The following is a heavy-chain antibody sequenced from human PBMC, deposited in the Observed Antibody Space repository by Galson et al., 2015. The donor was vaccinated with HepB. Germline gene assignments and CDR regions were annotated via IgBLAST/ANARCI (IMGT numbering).Heavy chain of an antibody. D-gene: IGHD3-10*01. CDR3: ARSLGRRGVDPQPYYFDY. CDR1: GFTFSSYG. CDR2: ISTGSSTK. V-gene: IGHV3-48*02. J-gene: IGHJ4*02. Sequence: SLRLSCAASGFTFSSYGMSWVRQAPGKGLEWVSYISTGSSTKYYADSVKGRLTISRDNAKSSLYLQLNSLRDEDTAVYYCARSLGRRGVDPQPYYFDYWGLGTLVTVSS.